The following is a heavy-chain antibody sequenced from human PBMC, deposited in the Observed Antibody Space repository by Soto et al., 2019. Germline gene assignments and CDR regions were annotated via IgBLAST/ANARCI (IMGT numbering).Heavy chain of an antibody. CDR2: ISSSGSFT. J-gene: IGHJ6*02. Sequence: QVQLVESGGGLVRPGGRLRLSCAAAGFTFSDHYMSWIRQVPGKGLEWISYISSSGSFTNYADSVKGRFTISRDNGKKSLYLQMNNLTADDTALYYCARGRPTYYYYGLDVWGQGTTVTVS. CDR1: GFTFSDHY. V-gene: IGHV3-11*06. D-gene: IGHD3-10*01. CDR3: ARGRPTYYYYGLDV.